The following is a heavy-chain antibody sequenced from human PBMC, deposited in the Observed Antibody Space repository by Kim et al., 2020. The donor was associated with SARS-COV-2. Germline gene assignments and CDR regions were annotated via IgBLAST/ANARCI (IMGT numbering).Heavy chain of an antibody. CDR2: INAGNGNT. Sequence: ASVKVSCKASGYTFTSYAMHWVRQAPGQRLEWMGWINAGNGNTKYSQKFQGRVTITRDTSASTAYMELSSLRSEDTAVYYCARGGDFWSGSSGNDYWGQGTLVTVSS. J-gene: IGHJ4*02. D-gene: IGHD3-3*01. CDR3: ARGGDFWSGSSGNDY. CDR1: GYTFTSYA. V-gene: IGHV1-3*01.